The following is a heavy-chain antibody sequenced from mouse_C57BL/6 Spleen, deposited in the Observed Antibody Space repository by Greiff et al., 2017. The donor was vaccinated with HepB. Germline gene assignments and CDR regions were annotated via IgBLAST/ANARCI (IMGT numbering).Heavy chain of an antibody. CDR3: ARNLDGYWYFDV. D-gene: IGHD2-3*01. Sequence: VQLQQSGPGLVQPSQSLSITCTVSGFSLTSYGVHWVRQSPGKGLEWLGVIWSGGSTDYNAAFIFRLSISKDNSKSQVFFKMNSLQADDTAIYYCARNLDGYWYFDVWGTGTTVTVSS. CDR1: GFSLTSYG. CDR2: IWSGGST. J-gene: IGHJ1*03. V-gene: IGHV2-2*01.